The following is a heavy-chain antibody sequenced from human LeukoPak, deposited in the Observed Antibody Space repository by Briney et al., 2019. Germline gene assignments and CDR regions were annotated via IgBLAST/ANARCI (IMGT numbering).Heavy chain of an antibody. CDR1: GGSIRSSSYS. D-gene: IGHD3-22*01. CDR3: ARHGHYYDSSVYYYYFDY. J-gene: IGHJ4*02. Sequence: PSETLSLTCTVFGGSIRSSSYSWGWIRQPPGKGLEWIGSIYYSGNTYNNPSLKSRVTMSVDTSKNQFSLKLSSVTAADTAVYYCARHGHYYDSSVYYYYFDYWGQGTLVTVSS. CDR2: IYYSGNT. V-gene: IGHV4-39*01.